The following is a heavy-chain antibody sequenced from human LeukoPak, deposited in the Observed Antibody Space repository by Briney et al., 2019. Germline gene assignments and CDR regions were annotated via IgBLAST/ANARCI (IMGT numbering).Heavy chain of an antibody. J-gene: IGHJ4*02. CDR2: VSGISGSV. D-gene: IGHD6-6*01. CDR1: GVTFDDCV. V-gene: IGHV3-9*01. Sequence: GGSLRLSCAASGVTFDDCVMHWVRPAPGKGLGWVSGVSGISGSVAYAECVRGRCTLSTENVKNSLFLGLDSLRPENTPSYFFATDSSSGGHYFDYWGQGTLLTVSS. CDR3: ATDSSSGGHYFDY.